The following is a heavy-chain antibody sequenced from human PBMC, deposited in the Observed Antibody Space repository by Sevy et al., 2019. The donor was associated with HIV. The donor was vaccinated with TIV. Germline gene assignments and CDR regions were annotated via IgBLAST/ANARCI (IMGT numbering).Heavy chain of an antibody. V-gene: IGHV3-23*01. Sequence: GGSLRLSCAASGFTFSNNAMSWVRQAPGKGLEWVATIRGSGDTTYYADSLKGRFTISRDNSKNTLYLQMKSLRAEDAAAYYCAKDSSVFYYPSYGMDVWGQGTTVTVSS. J-gene: IGHJ6*02. CDR1: GFTFSNNA. CDR2: IRGSGDTT. D-gene: IGHD3-22*01. CDR3: AKDSSVFYYPSYGMDV.